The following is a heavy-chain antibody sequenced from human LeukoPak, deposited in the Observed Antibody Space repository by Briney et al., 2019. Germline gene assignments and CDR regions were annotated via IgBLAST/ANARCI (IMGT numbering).Heavy chain of an antibody. V-gene: IGHV4-30-2*01. CDR3: ARVPDYYDSSGYYYGIDAFDI. Sequence: SETLSLTCAVSGGSISSGGYSWSWIRQPPGKGLEWIGYIYHSGSTYYNPSLKSRVTISVDTSKNQFSLKLSSVTAADTAVYYCARVPDYYDSSGYYYGIDAFDIWGQGTMVTVSS. J-gene: IGHJ3*02. CDR1: GGSISSGGYS. D-gene: IGHD3-22*01. CDR2: IYHSGST.